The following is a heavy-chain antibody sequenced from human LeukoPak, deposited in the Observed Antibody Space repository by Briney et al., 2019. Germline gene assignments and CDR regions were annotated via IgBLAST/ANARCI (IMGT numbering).Heavy chain of an antibody. CDR3: ARWGIGDLRNTFDL. D-gene: IGHD3-10*01. CDR1: GYTFTGYY. CDR2: INPNSGGT. J-gene: IGHJ3*01. Sequence: SSVKVSCKASGYTFTGYYMYWVRQAPGQGLEWMGWINPNSGGTNYAQKFQGRVTMTRDTSISTAYMELSRLRADDTAVYYCARWGIGDLRNTFDLWGHGTMVTVSS. V-gene: IGHV1-2*02.